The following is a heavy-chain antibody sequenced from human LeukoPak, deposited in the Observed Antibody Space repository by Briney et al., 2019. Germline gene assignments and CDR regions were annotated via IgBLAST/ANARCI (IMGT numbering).Heavy chain of an antibody. V-gene: IGHV4-59*01. CDR1: GGSISSYY. CDR3: ASQRQNRVGATIDY. Sequence: SETLSLTCTVSGGSISSYYWSWIRQPPGKGLEWIGYIYYSGSANYNPSLKSRVTISVDTSKNQFSLKLSSVTAADTAVYYCASQRQNRVGATIDYWGQGTLVTVSP. CDR2: IYYSGSA. D-gene: IGHD1-26*01. J-gene: IGHJ4*02.